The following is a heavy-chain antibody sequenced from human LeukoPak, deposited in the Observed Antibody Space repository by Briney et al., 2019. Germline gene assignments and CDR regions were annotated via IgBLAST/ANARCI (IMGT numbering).Heavy chain of an antibody. CDR1: GYSFTSYW. CDR3: ARAQSPRGSSSWFHYYYYGMDV. V-gene: IGHV5-51*01. D-gene: IGHD6-13*01. Sequence: KDGESMRISCKGSGYSFTSYWIGWVRQMPGKGLEWMGIIYPGDSDTRYSPSFQGQVTISADKSISTAYLQWSSLKASDTAMYYCARAQSPRGSSSWFHYYYYGMDVWGQGTTVTDSS. J-gene: IGHJ6*02. CDR2: IYPGDSDT.